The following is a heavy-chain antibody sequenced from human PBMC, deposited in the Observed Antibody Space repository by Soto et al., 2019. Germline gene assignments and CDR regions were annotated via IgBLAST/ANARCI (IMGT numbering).Heavy chain of an antibody. CDR3: ARERTGDPTFFDY. Sequence: PSETLSLTCTVSGGSVSSGDYYWSWISQPPGKGLQWIGYVYYSGSTDYNPSLKSRVTISVDTCKNQFSLKLTSVTVADTAVYSCARERTGDPTFFDYWGQGTLVAVSS. J-gene: IGHJ4*02. V-gene: IGHV4-61*08. CDR2: VYYSGST. CDR1: GGSVSSGDYY. D-gene: IGHD1-1*01.